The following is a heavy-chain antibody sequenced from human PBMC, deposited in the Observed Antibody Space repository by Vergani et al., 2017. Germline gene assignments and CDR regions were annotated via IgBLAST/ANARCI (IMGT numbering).Heavy chain of an antibody. J-gene: IGHJ5*02. V-gene: IGHV3-21*01. CDR2: ISSSSSYI. CDR3: ARDSSSWYEGQNWFDP. Sequence: VQLVESGGGVVQPGRSLRLSCAASGFTFSSYSMNWVRQAPGKGLEWVSSISSSSSYIYYADSVKGRFTISRDNAKNSLYLQMNSLRAEDTAVYYCARDSSSWYEGQNWFDPWGQGTLVTVSS. D-gene: IGHD6-13*01. CDR1: GFTFSSYS.